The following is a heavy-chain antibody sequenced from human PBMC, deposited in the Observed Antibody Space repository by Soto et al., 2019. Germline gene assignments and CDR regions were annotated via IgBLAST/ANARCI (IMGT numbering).Heavy chain of an antibody. D-gene: IGHD6-19*01. J-gene: IGHJ4*02. Sequence: QVQLVQSGAEVKKPGSSVKVSCKASGGTFSSYAISWVRQAPGQGLEWMGGIIPIFGTANYAQKFQGRVTITADKSTSKAYMELSSLRSEDTAVYYCARSMAGQWLVLRSFDYWGQGTLVTVSS. V-gene: IGHV1-69*06. CDR2: IIPIFGTA. CDR1: GGTFSSYA. CDR3: ARSMAGQWLVLRSFDY.